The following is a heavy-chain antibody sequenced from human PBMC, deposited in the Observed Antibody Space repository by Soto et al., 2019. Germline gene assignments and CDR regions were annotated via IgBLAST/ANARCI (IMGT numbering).Heavy chain of an antibody. Sequence: PCRSCVAYGFSLSDYTPNWVRQAPGTGPEGGARIIPSANTYYADPVKGRFTISRDNSKNTVYLEMNSLKSDDTGVDYGAKERIGIQGRFDSWGPGTLVTVSS. CDR2: IIPSANT. V-gene: IGHV3-23*01. J-gene: IGHJ4*02. D-gene: IGHD1-1*01. CDR1: GFSLSDYT. CDR3: AKERIGIQGRFDS.